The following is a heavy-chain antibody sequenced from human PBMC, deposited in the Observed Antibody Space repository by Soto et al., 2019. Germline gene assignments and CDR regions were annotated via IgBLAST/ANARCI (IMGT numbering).Heavy chain of an antibody. CDR2: IYYRGTT. CDR3: ARAYSSWYWDY. CDR1: GDSIGRSGYY. Sequence: SETLSLTCTVSGDSIGRSGYYWSWIRQPPGKGLEWIGYIYYRGTTYYNSSLKSRVTISSDTSKNQFSLKLNSVTDADTAVYCCARAYSSWYWDYWGRGTLVTVSS. V-gene: IGHV4-31*03. J-gene: IGHJ4*01. D-gene: IGHD6-13*01.